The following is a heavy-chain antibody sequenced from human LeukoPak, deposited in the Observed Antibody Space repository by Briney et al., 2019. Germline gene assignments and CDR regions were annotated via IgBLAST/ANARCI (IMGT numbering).Heavy chain of an antibody. J-gene: IGHJ4*02. D-gene: IGHD6-19*01. CDR1: GYTFTSYA. CDR3: ARDKYSSGWRFDY. V-gene: IGHV7-4-1*02. CDR2: IDANTGNP. Sequence: ASVKVSCKASGYTFTSYAMNWVRQAPGQGLEWMGWIDANTGNPTYAQGFTGRFVFSLDTSVSTAYLQISSLKAEDTAVYYCARDKYSSGWRFDYWGQGTLVTVSS.